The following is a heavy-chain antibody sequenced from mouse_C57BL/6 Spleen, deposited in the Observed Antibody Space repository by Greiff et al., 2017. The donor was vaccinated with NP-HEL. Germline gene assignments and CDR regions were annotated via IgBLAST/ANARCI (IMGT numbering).Heavy chain of an antibody. CDR1: GYTFTDYY. D-gene: IGHD2-5*01. Sequence: VQLQQSGPVLVKPGASVKMSCKASGYTFTDYYMNWVKQSHGKSLEWIGVINPYNGGTSYNQKFKGKATLTVDKSSSTAYMELNSLTSEDSAVYYCARHYSNYDFDDWGQGTTLTVSS. V-gene: IGHV1-19*01. CDR3: ARHYSNYDFDD. CDR2: INPYNGGT. J-gene: IGHJ2*01.